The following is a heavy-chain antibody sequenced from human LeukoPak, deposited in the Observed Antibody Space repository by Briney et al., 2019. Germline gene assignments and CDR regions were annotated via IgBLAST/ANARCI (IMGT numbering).Heavy chain of an antibody. J-gene: IGHJ4*02. V-gene: IGHV3-53*01. D-gene: IGHD3-22*01. CDR3: ARWGYDSSGSYWDN. CDR1: GFSVSSNY. Sequence: GGSLRLSCAASGFSVSSNYMNWVRQAPGKGLQWVSVIYSVSDTFYADSVKGRFTISRDNSKNTVSLQMNSLRADDTAVYYCARWGYDSSGSYWDNWGQGTLVTVSS. CDR2: IYSVSDT.